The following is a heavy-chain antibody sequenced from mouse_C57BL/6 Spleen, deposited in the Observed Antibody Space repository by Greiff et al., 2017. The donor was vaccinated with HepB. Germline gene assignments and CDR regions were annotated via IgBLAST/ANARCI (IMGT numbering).Heavy chain of an antibody. V-gene: IGHV3-1*01. J-gene: IGHJ2*01. Sequence: EVKLEESGPGMVKPSQSLSLTCTVTGYSITSGYDWHWIRHFPGNKLEWMGYISYSGSTNYNPSLKSRISITHDTSKNHFFLKLNSVTTEDTATYYCARGATVVATGGYFDYWGQGTTLTVSS. CDR1: GYSITSGYD. CDR2: ISYSGST. D-gene: IGHD1-1*01. CDR3: ARGATVVATGGYFDY.